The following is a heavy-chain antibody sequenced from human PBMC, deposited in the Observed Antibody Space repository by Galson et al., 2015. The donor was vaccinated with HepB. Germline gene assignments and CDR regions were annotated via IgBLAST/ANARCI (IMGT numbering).Heavy chain of an antibody. CDR2: ITNDGVGT. CDR1: GFNFNYYA. D-gene: IGHD5/OR15-5a*01. V-gene: IGHV3-64D*06. CDR3: VKDDIVSGLSVGSFHV. J-gene: IGHJ3*01. Sequence: SLRLSCAASGFNFNYYAMHWVRQAPGRGLESISGITNDGVGTNYEDFVNGRFTISRENARKSLNLQVTILRPEDTSLYYCVKDDIVSGLSVGSFHVWGQGTMVTVSS.